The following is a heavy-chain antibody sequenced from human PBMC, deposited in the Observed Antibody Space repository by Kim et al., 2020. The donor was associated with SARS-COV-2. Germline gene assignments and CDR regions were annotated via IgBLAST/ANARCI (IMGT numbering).Heavy chain of an antibody. Sequence: SITTYADSVKGRFTISRDNTKNTLYLQLNSLRAEDTAVYYCCRSDSGYFDSWGQGTLVTVSS. V-gene: IGHV3-74*01. D-gene: IGHD3-10*01. J-gene: IGHJ4*02. CDR3: CRSDSGYFDS. CDR2: SIT.